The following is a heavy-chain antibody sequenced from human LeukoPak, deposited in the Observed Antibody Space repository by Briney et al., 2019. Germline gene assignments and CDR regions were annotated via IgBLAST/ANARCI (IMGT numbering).Heavy chain of an antibody. Sequence: GGSLRLSCAPSGYTFRIYSVYGVPPALEGGVEWVSPIYSRSSYIYYADSVKGRFTISRDNAKNSLYLQMNSVRAEDTAVYYCARVQYSAYEDAFDIWGQGTMVTVSA. V-gene: IGHV3-21*01. CDR1: GYTFRIYS. D-gene: IGHD5-12*01. CDR2: IYSRSSYI. CDR3: ARVQYSAYEDAFDI. J-gene: IGHJ3*02.